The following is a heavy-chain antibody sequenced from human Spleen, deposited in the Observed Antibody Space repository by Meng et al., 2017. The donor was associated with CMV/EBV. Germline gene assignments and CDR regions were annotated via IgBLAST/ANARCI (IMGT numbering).Heavy chain of an antibody. CDR2: ISGYNGNT. D-gene: IGHD4-17*01. CDR1: GYTFSSYG. J-gene: IGHJ4*02. CDR3: ARGGDYGDFHDPFDY. Sequence: ASVKVSCKASGYTFSSYGISWVRQAPGQGLEWMGWISGYNGNTNYAQTLQGRATMTTDTSTSTAYMELRSLRSDDTAGYYCARGGDYGDFHDPFDYWGQGTLVTVSS. V-gene: IGHV1-18*01.